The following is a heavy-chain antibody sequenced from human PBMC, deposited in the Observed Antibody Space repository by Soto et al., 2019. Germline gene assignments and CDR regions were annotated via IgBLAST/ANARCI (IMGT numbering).Heavy chain of an antibody. CDR2: MSYDGSNK. V-gene: IGHV3-30-3*01. CDR3: ARETAYGSGSYQH. Sequence: GGSLRLSCAASGFTFSSYAMHWVRQAPGKGLEWVAVMSYDGSNKYYADSVKGRFTISRDNSKNTLYLQMNSLRAEDTAVYYCARETAYGSGSYQHWGQGTLVTVSS. CDR1: GFTFSSYA. J-gene: IGHJ4*02. D-gene: IGHD3-10*01.